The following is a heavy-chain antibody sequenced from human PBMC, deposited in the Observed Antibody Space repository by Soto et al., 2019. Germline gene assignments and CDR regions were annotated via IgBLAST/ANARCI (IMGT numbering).Heavy chain of an antibody. Sequence: SVKVSCKASGGTFSSYAISWVRQAPGQGLEWMGGIIPIFGTANYARKFQGRVTITADESTSTAYMELSSLRSEDTAVYYCARESLCGGDCYFDYWGQGTLVTVSS. CDR2: IIPIFGTA. CDR1: GGTFSSYA. J-gene: IGHJ4*02. CDR3: ARESLCGGDCYFDY. D-gene: IGHD2-21*02. V-gene: IGHV1-69*13.